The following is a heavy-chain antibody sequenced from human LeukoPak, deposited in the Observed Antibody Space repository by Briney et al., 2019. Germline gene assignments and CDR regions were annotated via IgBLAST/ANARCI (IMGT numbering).Heavy chain of an antibody. J-gene: IGHJ4*02. CDR1: GFTFSSYW. D-gene: IGHD2-15*01. CDR2: LKSDGRDT. V-gene: IGHV3-74*03. CDR3: ARVLLYCSGGSCYLYYFDY. Sequence: GGSLRLSCAASGFTFSSYWMHWVRQAPGKGLVWVSRLKSDGRDTTYVDSVEGRFTSSRDNAKNTLYLQMNSLRAEDTAVYYCARVLLYCSGGSCYLYYFDYWGQGTLVTVSS.